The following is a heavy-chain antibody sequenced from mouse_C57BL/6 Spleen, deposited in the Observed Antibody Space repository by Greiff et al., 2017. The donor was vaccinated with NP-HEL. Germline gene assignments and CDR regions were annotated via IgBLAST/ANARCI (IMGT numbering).Heavy chain of an antibody. Sequence: QVQLQQSGAELVKPGASVKLSCKASGYTFTSYWMQWVKQRPGQGLEWIGEIDPSDSYTNYNQKFKGKATLTVDTSSSTAYMQLSSLTSEDSAVYYWARLLYYGSSLYWYFDVWGTGTTVTVSS. D-gene: IGHD1-1*01. V-gene: IGHV1-50*01. CDR1: GYTFTSYW. J-gene: IGHJ1*03. CDR2: IDPSDSYT. CDR3: ARLLYYGSSLYWYFDV.